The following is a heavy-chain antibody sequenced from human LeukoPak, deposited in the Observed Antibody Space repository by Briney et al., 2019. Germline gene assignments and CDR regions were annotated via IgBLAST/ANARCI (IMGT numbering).Heavy chain of an antibody. V-gene: IGHV3-23*01. Sequence: GGSLRLSCAASGFTFSTFSMHWVRQAPGKGLEWVSPISGSGGSSYYADSVKGRFTISRDNSKNTLYLQMNSLRAEDTAVYYCAKGRGSSWFTSSYSMDVWGKGTTVTVSS. CDR1: GFTFSTFS. D-gene: IGHD6-13*01. CDR2: ISGSGGSS. CDR3: AKGRGSSWFTSSYSMDV. J-gene: IGHJ6*03.